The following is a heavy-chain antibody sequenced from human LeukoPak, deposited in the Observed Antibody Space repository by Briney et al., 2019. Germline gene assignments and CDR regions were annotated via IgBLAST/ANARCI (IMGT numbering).Heavy chain of an antibody. CDR2: ISSGSTYI. J-gene: IGHJ4*02. Sequence: GGPLRLSCAASGFTFNTYWMNWVRQAPGKGLEWVASISSGSTYISSADSVKGRFTISRDNAKNSLYLQMSSLRAEDTAVYYCAREGVTMIRGVGHYDYWGQGTLVTVSS. V-gene: IGHV3-21*01. D-gene: IGHD3-10*01. CDR1: GFTFNTYW. CDR3: AREGVTMIRGVGHYDY.